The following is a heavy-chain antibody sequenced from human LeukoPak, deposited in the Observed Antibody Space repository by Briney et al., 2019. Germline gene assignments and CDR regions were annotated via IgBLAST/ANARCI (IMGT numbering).Heavy chain of an antibody. J-gene: IGHJ4*02. CDR3: AASITMVRGVEMNFDY. CDR2: IVVGSGNT. D-gene: IGHD3-10*01. CDR1: GFTFTSSA. V-gene: IGHV1-58*01. Sequence: SVKVSFKASGFTFTSSAVQWVRQARGQRLEWIGWIVVGSGNTNYAQKFQERVTITRDMSTSTAYMELSSLRSEDTAVYYCAASITMVRGVEMNFDYWGQGTLVTVSS.